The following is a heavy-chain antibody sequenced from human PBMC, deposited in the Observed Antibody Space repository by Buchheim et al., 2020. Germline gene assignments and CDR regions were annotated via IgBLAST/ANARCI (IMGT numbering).Heavy chain of an antibody. CDR2: FYYSGST. CDR1: GDSISSYY. V-gene: IGHV4-59*08. CDR3: ARAVVVTNWFDP. Sequence: QVQLQESGPGLVKPSETLSLTCTVSGDSISSYYWSWIRQPPGKGLEWIGYFYYSGSTNYNPSLKSRVTISVDTSKHNFSLKLSSVTAADTAVYYCARAVVVTNWFDPWGQGTL. J-gene: IGHJ5*02. D-gene: IGHD4-23*01.